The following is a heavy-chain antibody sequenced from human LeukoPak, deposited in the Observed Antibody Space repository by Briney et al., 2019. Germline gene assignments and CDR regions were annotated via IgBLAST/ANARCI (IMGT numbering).Heavy chain of an antibody. CDR2: IYSGDTT. CDR3: ARDRPGGSSWSWFDP. J-gene: IGHJ5*02. Sequence: GGSLRLSCAASGFTVSNNYMSWVRQAPGKGLEWVSVIYSGDTTFYADSVRGKFTISRDNSKNSLYLQMNSLRAEDTAVYFCARDRPGGSSWSWFDPWGQGTLVTVSS. D-gene: IGHD6-13*01. V-gene: IGHV3-66*01. CDR1: GFTVSNNY.